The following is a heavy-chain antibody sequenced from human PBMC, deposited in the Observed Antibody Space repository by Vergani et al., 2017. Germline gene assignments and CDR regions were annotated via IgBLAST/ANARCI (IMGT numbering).Heavy chain of an antibody. D-gene: IGHD2-2*01. V-gene: IGHV3-23*01. CDR3: AKVCGSTSWPYGWGAFDG. CDR1: GFTFNSYA. J-gene: IGHJ3*01. CDR2: TNNNGGST. Sequence: QLLESGGGLIQPGGSLSLSCAASGFTFNSYAMTWVRQAPGKGLEWVSGTNNNGGSTYYTYSVKGRFTTSRDNSKKTLYLQMTDLGPEDTATYYCAKVCGSTSWPYGWGAFDGWGHGTMVTVSS.